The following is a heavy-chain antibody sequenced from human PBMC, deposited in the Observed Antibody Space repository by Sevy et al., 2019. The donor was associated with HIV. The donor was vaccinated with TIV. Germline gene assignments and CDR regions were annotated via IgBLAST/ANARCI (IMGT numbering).Heavy chain of an antibody. CDR2: ISGSGGST. V-gene: IGHV3-23*01. J-gene: IGHJ4*02. Sequence: GGSLRLSCAASGFTFSSYAMSWVRQAPGKGLEWVSAISGSGGSTYYADSVKGRFTISRDNSKNTLYLQMNSLRAEDTAVYYCAKLGYSSGWDADCYFDYWGQGTLVTVSS. CDR1: GFTFSSYA. D-gene: IGHD6-19*01. CDR3: AKLGYSSGWDADCYFDY.